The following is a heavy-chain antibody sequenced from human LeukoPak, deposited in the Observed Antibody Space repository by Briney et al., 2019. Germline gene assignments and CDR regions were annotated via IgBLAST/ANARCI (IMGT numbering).Heavy chain of an antibody. D-gene: IGHD6-6*01. Sequence: GASVKVSCKASGYTFTSYAMHWVRQAPGQRLEWMGWINAGNGNAKYSQKFQGRVTITRDTSASTAYMELRSLRSDDTAVYYCARDEGSSRHYYYYGMDVWGQGTTVTVSS. V-gene: IGHV1-3*01. CDR1: GYTFTSYA. CDR3: ARDEGSSRHYYYYGMDV. CDR2: INAGNGNA. J-gene: IGHJ6*02.